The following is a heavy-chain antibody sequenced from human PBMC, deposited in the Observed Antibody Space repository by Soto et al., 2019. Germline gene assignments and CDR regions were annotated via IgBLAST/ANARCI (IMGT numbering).Heavy chain of an antibody. V-gene: IGHV1-69*13. CDR3: ARARRGQVGAGTYYYYGMDV. CDR1: GGTFSSHA. CDR2: IIPIFGTT. D-gene: IGHD1-26*01. J-gene: IGHJ6*02. Sequence: EASVKVSCKASGGTFSSHAINWVRQAPGQGLEWMGGIIPIFGTTIYAQKFQGRVTTTADESTSTAYMELSSLRSEDTAVYYCARARRGQVGAGTYYYYGMDVWGQGTTVTVS.